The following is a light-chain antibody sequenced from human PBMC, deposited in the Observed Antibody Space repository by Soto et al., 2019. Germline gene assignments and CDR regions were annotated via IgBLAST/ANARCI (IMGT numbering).Light chain of an antibody. J-gene: IGKJ5*01. CDR3: KQYNNWPS. CDR2: DIS. V-gene: IGKV3-15*01. CDR1: QTVSRN. Sequence: EVVMTQSPATLSVSPGERATLSCRASQTVSRNLAWYQQRPGQAPRLLIYDISNRATGVPARFSGSGSETEFTLTIRSLQSEDFAVYFCKQYNNWPSXGQGTRLEIK.